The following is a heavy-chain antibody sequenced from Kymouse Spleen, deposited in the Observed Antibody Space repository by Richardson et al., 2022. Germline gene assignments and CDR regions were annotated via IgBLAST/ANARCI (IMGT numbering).Heavy chain of an antibody. CDR2: IKSKTDGGTT. CDR1: GFTFSNAW. J-gene: IGHJ4*02. V-gene: IGHV3-15*01. D-gene: IGHD1-7*01. CDR3: TTEDWNYPYFDY. Sequence: EVQLVESGGGLVKPGGSLRLSCAASGFTFSNAWMSWVRQAPGKGLEWVGRIKSKTDGGTTDYAAPVKGRFTISRDDSKNTLYLQMNSLKTEDTAVYYCTTEDWNYPYFDYWGQGTLVTVSS.